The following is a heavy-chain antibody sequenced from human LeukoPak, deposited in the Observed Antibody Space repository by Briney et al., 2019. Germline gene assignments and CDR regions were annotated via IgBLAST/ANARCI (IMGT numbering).Heavy chain of an antibody. J-gene: IGHJ2*01. CDR3: VTGHYDSRMYFDL. Sequence: GGSLRLSCTASGLTFSTYWIHWVRQAPGKGLVWVSQIKFDGSLASYADSVEGRFTISRDNAKNTLYLQMNSLGIEDTAVYYCVTGHYDSRMYFDLWGRGTLVTVSS. CDR1: GLTFSTYW. CDR2: IKFDGSLA. D-gene: IGHD3-16*01. V-gene: IGHV3-74*01.